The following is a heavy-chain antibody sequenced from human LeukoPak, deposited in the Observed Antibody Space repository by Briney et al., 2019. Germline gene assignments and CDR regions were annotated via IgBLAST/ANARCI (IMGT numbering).Heavy chain of an antibody. Sequence: PSETLSLTCTVSGGSISSSSYYWGWIRQPPGKGLEWIGSIYYSGSTYYNPSLKSRVTISVDTSKNQFSLKLSSVTAVDTAVYYCATLSYYYDSSGYPFDIWGQGTMVTVSS. V-gene: IGHV4-39*01. J-gene: IGHJ3*02. CDR3: ATLSYYYDSSGYPFDI. CDR1: GGSISSSSYY. D-gene: IGHD3-22*01. CDR2: IYYSGST.